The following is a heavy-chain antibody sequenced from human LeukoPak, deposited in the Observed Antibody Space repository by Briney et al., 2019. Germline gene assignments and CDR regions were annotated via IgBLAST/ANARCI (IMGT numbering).Heavy chain of an antibody. CDR1: GGSISNSIDY. D-gene: IGHD3-3*01. CDR3: ARHIWSGYYTYYFDY. V-gene: IGHV4-39*01. J-gene: IGHJ4*02. CDR2: IYYSGST. Sequence: SETLSLXCTVSGGSISNSIDYWGWVRQPPGKGLEWIGSIYYSGSTYYNPSLKSRVTISVDTSKNQFSLKLSSVTAADTAVYYCARHIWSGYYTYYFDYWGQGSPVTVSS.